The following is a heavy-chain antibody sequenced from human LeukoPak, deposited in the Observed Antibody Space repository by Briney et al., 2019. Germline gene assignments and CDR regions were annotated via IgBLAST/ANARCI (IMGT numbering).Heavy chain of an antibody. D-gene: IGHD1-14*01. CDR2: TDHSGTT. V-gene: IGHV4-34*01. CDR1: GGYFSGYL. Sequence: SETLSLTCAVYGGYFSGYLWSWIRQTPGKGLEWIGETDHSGTTNYNPSLKSRVIISPDTSKSQFSLKVNSVTAADTAVYYCARAYKASPLHNAIDSWGQGTLVTVSS. J-gene: IGHJ4*02. CDR3: ARAYKASPLHNAIDS.